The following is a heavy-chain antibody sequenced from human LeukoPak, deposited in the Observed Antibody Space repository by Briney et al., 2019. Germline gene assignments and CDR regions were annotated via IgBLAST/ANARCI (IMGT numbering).Heavy chain of an antibody. CDR2: IHWDGGST. Sequence: PGGSLRLSCAASGFTFDDYGMSWVRQAPGKGLEWVSGIHWDGGSTGYADSVKSRFTISRDSAKNSLYLQMNSLRDEDTAVYYCARRRGLFDYWGQGTLVTVSS. CDR3: ARRRGLFDY. V-gene: IGHV3-20*04. CDR1: GFTFDDYG. J-gene: IGHJ4*02.